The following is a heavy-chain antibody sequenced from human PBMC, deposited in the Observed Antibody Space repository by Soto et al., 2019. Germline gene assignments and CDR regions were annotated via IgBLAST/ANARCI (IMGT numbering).Heavy chain of an antibody. D-gene: IGHD6-13*01. V-gene: IGHV3-64D*06. CDR3: VKSYSSSWYFWFDP. Sequence: LRLSCSASGFTFSSYAMHWVRQAPGKGLEYVSAISSNGGSTYYADSVKGRFTISRDNSKNTLYLQMSSLRAEDTAVYYCVKSYSSSWYFWFDPWGQGTLVTVSS. CDR1: GFTFSSYA. CDR2: ISSNGGST. J-gene: IGHJ5*02.